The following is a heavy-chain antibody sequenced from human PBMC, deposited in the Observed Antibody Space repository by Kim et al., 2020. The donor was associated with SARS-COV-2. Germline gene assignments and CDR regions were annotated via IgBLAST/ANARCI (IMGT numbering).Heavy chain of an antibody. D-gene: IGHD3-22*01. CDR2: ISGSGGST. J-gene: IGHJ3*02. V-gene: IGHV3-23*01. CDR1: GFTFSSYA. CDR3: AKPLGTMIVVVISAFDI. Sequence: GRSLRLSCAASGFTFSSYAMSWVRQAPGKGLEWVSAISGSGGSTYYADSVKGRFTISRDNSKNTLYLQMNSLRAEDTAVYYCAKPLGTMIVVVISAFDIWGQGTMVTVSS.